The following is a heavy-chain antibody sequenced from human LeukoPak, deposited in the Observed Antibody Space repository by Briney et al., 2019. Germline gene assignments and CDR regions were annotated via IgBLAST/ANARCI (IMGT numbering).Heavy chain of an antibody. J-gene: IGHJ6*02. CDR3: ASSPGYSSGWFYRYYYYGMDV. CDR1: DYTFTSYD. Sequence: ASGNLSFNASDYTFTSYDINWVRHATGQGLEWIGGMNPNIGDTGYAQKFQGRVTMTRNTSISTAYMELSSLRSEDTAVYYCASSPGYSSGWFYRYYYYGMDVWGQGTTVTVSS. D-gene: IGHD6-19*01. V-gene: IGHV1-8*01. CDR2: MNPNIGDT.